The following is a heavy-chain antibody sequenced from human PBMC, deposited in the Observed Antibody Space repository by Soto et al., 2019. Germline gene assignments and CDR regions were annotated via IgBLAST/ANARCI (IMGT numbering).Heavy chain of an antibody. V-gene: IGHV1-18*01. CDR2: ISAYNGNT. D-gene: IGHD3-16*01. CDR3: AREAKGLLGESPPGRWFDP. Sequence: QVQLVQSGAEVKKPGASVKVSCKASGYTFTSYGISWVRQAPGQGLEWMGWISAYNGNTNYAQKLQGRVTMTTDTSPSTADMELRSLRSDATAVYYCAREAKGLLGESPPGRWFDPWGQGTLVTVSS. J-gene: IGHJ5*02. CDR1: GYTFTSYG.